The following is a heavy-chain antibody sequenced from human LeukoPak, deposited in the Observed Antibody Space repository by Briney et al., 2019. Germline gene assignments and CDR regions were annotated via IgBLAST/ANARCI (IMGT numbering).Heavy chain of an antibody. J-gene: IGHJ4*02. Sequence: GGSLRLSCAASGFTFSSYWMHWVRQAPGKGLVRVSRINSAGSSTTYADSVQGRFTISRDNAKNTLYLQMNSLRAEDTAVYYCARDRDGSEDYWGQGTLVTVSS. CDR2: INSAGSST. D-gene: IGHD1-26*01. CDR1: GFTFSSYW. V-gene: IGHV3-74*01. CDR3: ARDRDGSEDY.